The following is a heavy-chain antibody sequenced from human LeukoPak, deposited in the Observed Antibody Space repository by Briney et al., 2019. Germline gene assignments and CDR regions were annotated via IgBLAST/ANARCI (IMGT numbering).Heavy chain of an antibody. D-gene: IGHD2-15*01. J-gene: IGHJ3*02. Sequence: GGSLRLSCAASGFTFGSFALHWVRQAPDKGLEWVAVISYDGSNKYYADSVEGRFTISRDNSKNTMYMQMNSLRPEDTAMYYCARGTRLGYCSDASCYGAFDIWGQGTTVTVSS. CDR3: ARGTRLGYCSDASCYGAFDI. CDR1: GFTFGSFA. V-gene: IGHV3-30-3*01. CDR2: ISYDGSNK.